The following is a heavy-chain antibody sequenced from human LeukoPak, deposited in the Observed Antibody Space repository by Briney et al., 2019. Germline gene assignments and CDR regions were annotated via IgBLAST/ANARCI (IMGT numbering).Heavy chain of an antibody. J-gene: IGHJ3*02. CDR1: GFTFSSYW. D-gene: IGHD6-19*01. Sequence: GGSLRLSCAASGFTFSSYWMSWVRQAPGKGLEWVANIKQDGSEKYYVDSVKGRFTISRDNAKNSLYLQMSSLRAEDTAVYYCARVAGRMGDAFDIWGQGTMVTVSS. CDR3: ARVAGRMGDAFDI. CDR2: IKQDGSEK. V-gene: IGHV3-7*01.